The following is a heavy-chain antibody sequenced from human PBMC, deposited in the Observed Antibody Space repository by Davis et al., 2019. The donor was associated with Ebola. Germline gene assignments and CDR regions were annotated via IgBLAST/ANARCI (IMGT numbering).Heavy chain of an antibody. Sequence: AASVKVSCKASGGTFSSYVISWVRQAPGQGLEWMGIVNPSGGSTTCAQKFQGRVTMTRDTSTSTVYMELSSLRSEDTAVYYCASGTYYGSGSYIDYWGQGTLVTVSS. J-gene: IGHJ4*02. CDR1: GGTFSSYV. V-gene: IGHV1-46*01. D-gene: IGHD3-10*01. CDR2: VNPSGGST. CDR3: ASGTYYGSGSYIDY.